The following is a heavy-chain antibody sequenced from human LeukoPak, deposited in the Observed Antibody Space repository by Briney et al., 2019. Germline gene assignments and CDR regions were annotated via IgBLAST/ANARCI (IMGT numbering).Heavy chain of an antibody. CDR3: ARDGMDTAMAHYYYGMDV. CDR1: GGTFSSYA. V-gene: IGHV1-69*04. D-gene: IGHD5-18*01. Sequence: SVKVSCKASGGTFSSYAISWVRQAPGQGLEWMGRIIPILGIANYAQKLQGRVTITADKSTSTAYMELSSLRSEDTAVYYCARDGMDTAMAHYYYGMDVWGQGTTVTVSS. CDR2: IIPILGIA. J-gene: IGHJ6*02.